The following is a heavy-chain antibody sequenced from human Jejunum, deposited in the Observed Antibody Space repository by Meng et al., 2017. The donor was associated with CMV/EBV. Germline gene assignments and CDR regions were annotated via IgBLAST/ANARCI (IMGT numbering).Heavy chain of an antibody. J-gene: IGHJ4*02. Sequence: ASDYTFIDYYMQWVRQAPGQGLEWMGCINPNTGDTNYAQKFQGRVTMTRDMSINTVYMELTRLRSDDTAVYYCAKDGGSFLDYYFDYWGQGTLVTVSS. CDR2: INPNTGDT. D-gene: IGHD1-26*01. CDR3: AKDGGSFLDYYFDY. V-gene: IGHV1-2*02. CDR1: DYTFIDYY.